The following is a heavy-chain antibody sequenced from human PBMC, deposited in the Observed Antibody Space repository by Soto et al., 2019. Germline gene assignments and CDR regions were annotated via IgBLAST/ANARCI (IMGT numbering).Heavy chain of an antibody. CDR1: GFTFSSYW. V-gene: IGHV3-7*01. D-gene: IGHD1-26*01. CDR2: IKQDGSEK. CDR3: ARVDGSLSTLYFDD. Sequence: GGSLRLSCAASGFTFSSYWMSWVRQAPGKGLEWVANIKQDGSEKYYVDSVKGRFTISRDNAKNSLYLQMNSLRAEDTAVYYCARVDGSLSTLYFDDWGQGTLVTVSS. J-gene: IGHJ4*02.